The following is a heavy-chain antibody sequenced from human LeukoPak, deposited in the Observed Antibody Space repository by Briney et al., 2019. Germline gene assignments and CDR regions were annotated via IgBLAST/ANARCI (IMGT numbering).Heavy chain of an antibody. Sequence: ASVKVSCKASGYTFTSYGISWVRQAPGQGLEWMGWISAYNGNTNYAQKLQGRVTMTTDTSTSTAYMELRSLRSDDMAVYYCARSSRLSIVGATTPFGYWGQGTLVTVSS. CDR2: ISAYNGNT. CDR3: ARSSRLSIVGATTPFGY. V-gene: IGHV1-18*03. CDR1: GYTFTSYG. D-gene: IGHD1-26*01. J-gene: IGHJ4*02.